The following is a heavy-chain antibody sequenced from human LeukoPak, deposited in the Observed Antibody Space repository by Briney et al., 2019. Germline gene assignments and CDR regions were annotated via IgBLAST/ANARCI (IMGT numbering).Heavy chain of an antibody. CDR3: AKAALCYYDSSGPFDY. CDR2: ISGSGGST. D-gene: IGHD3-22*01. V-gene: IGHV3-23*01. CDR1: GFTFSSYA. Sequence: GGSLRLSCAASGFTFSSYAMSWVRQAPGKGLEWVSAISGSGGSTYYADSVKGRFTISRDNSKNTLYLQMNSLRAEDTAVYYCAKAALCYYDSSGPFDYWGQGTLVTVSS. J-gene: IGHJ4*02.